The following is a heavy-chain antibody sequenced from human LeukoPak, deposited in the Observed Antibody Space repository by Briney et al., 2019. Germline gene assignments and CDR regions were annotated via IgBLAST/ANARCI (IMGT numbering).Heavy chain of an antibody. Sequence: GGSLRLSCTASGFTFSNSWMSWVRQAPGKGLEWVATIKPDGSAQYYVDSVKGRFTISRDNAKNSLFLQINSLRAEDTAVYYCANGGTYSSGPWGQGTLVTVSS. V-gene: IGHV3-7*01. CDR2: IKPDGSAQ. CDR1: GFTFSNSW. CDR3: ANGGTYSSGP. J-gene: IGHJ5*02. D-gene: IGHD3-22*01.